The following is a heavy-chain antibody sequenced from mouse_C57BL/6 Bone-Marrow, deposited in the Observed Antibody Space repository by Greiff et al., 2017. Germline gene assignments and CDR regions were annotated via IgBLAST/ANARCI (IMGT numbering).Heavy chain of an antibody. CDR1: GYTFTSYG. V-gene: IGHV1-81*01. CDR3: AGATDQATSIDY. Sequence: VKLQESGAELARPGASVKLSCKASGYTFTSYGISWVKQRTGQGLEWIGEIYPRSGNTYYNEKFKGKATLTADKSSSTAYMELRSLTSEDSAVYFCAGATDQATSIDYWGQGTTLTVSS. J-gene: IGHJ2*01. CDR2: IYPRSGNT. D-gene: IGHD3-2*02.